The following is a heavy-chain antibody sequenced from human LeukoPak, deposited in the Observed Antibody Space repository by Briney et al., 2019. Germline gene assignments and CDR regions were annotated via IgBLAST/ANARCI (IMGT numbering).Heavy chain of an antibody. CDR3: ARGDRRCEY. D-gene: IGHD2-21*01. J-gene: IGHJ4*02. CDR1: GFTFSTYW. CDR2: IKEDGTEE. V-gene: IGHV3-7*01. Sequence: QPGGSLRLSCAASGFTFSTYWMTWVRQAPGKGLEWVANIKEDGTEEYYVDSVKGRFTISRDNAKNSLSLQMKSLRPEDTAVYYCARGDRRCEYWGQGTLVTVSS.